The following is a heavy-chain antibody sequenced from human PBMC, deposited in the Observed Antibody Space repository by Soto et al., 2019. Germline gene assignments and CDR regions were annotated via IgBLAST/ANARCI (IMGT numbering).Heavy chain of an antibody. Sequence: ASVKVSCKASGYTFTSYYMHWARQAPGQGLEWMGIINPSGGSTSYAQKFQGRVTMTRDTSTSTVYMELSSLRSEDTAVYYCARDWIGYCSSTSCSPYNWFDPWGQGTLVTVSS. D-gene: IGHD2-2*03. CDR3: ARDWIGYCSSTSCSPYNWFDP. CDR1: GYTFTSYY. V-gene: IGHV1-46*03. J-gene: IGHJ5*02. CDR2: INPSGGST.